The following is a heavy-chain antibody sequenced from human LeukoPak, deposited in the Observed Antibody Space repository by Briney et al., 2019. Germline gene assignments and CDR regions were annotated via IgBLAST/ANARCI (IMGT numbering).Heavy chain of an antibody. D-gene: IGHD3-22*01. V-gene: IGHV1-2*02. CDR1: GYTFTGYY. CDR3: AKYQIGDNVRSGFDI. J-gene: IGHJ3*02. CDR2: INPNSGGT. Sequence: ASVKVSCKASGYTFTGYYMHWVRQAPGQGLEWMGWINPNSGGTNYAQKFQGRVTMTRDTSISTAYMELSRLRSDDTAVYYCAKYQIGDNVRSGFDIWGRGTTVTVSS.